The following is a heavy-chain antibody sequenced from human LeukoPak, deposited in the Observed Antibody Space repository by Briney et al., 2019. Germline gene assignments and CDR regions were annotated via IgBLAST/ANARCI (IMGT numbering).Heavy chain of an antibody. J-gene: IGHJ4*02. V-gene: IGHV4-59*01. CDR2: IYYSRST. CDR1: GGSISSDY. D-gene: IGHD6-19*01. Sequence: TLSLTCTVSGGSISSDYWSWLRQPPGKGLEWIGYIYYSRSTNYNPSLKSRVTISIDTSNNQFSPKLNSVTAADTAVYYCAKGAGWYHYWGQGTLVTVSS. CDR3: AKGAGWYHY.